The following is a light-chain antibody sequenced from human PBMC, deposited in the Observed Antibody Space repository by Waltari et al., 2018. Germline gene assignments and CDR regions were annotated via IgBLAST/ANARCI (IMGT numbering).Light chain of an antibody. Sequence: EIVLTQSPGTLSLSPGETATLSCSASQNIATYLAWFQQRPGQAPRLLIYYSSNRAPGIPARFSGSGSGTDFTLPITSLEAEDFGIYYCQQHNNWPRRTFGQGARLDIK. V-gene: IGKV3-11*01. CDR1: QNIATY. J-gene: IGKJ5*01. CDR3: QQHNNWPRRT. CDR2: YSS.